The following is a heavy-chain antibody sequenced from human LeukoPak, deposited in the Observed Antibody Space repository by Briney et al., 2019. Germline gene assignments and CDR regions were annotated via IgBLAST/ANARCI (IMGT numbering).Heavy chain of an antibody. Sequence: PGASLRLSCAASGFTFSSYWMHWVRQAPGKGLVLVSRINSDGSSTSYADSVKGRFTISRDNAKNTLYLQMNSLRAEDTAVYYCARVCYDFSSGYYTGAFDIWGQGTMVSVSS. CDR2: INSDGSST. D-gene: IGHD3-3*01. V-gene: IGHV3-74*01. CDR1: GFTFSSYW. CDR3: ARVCYDFSSGYYTGAFDI. J-gene: IGHJ3*02.